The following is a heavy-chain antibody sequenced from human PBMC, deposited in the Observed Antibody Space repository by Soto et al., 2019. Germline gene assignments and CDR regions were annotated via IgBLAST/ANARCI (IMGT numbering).Heavy chain of an antibody. D-gene: IGHD6-6*01. V-gene: IGHV4-39*01. CDR2: IYYSGST. CDR1: GGSISSSSYY. Sequence: SETLSLTCTVSGGSISSSSYYWGWIRQPPGKGLEWIGSIYYSGSTYYNPSLKSRVTISVDTSKNQFSLKLSSVTAADTAVYYCAVVPEDSSSYYYYHGMDVWGQGTTVTVSS. CDR3: AVVPEDSSSYYYYHGMDV. J-gene: IGHJ6*02.